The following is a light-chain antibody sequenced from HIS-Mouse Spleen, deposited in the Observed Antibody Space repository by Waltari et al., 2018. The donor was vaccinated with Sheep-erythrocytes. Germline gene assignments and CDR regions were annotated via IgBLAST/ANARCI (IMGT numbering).Light chain of an antibody. V-gene: IGLV2-11*01. CDR2: DVS. Sequence: QSALTQPRSVSGSPGQSVTISCTGTSSDVGGYNYVSWYQPHPGKAPKLMIYDVSKRPSGVPDRFSGSNSGNTATLTISGTQAMDEADYYCQAWDSSTEVFGGGTKLTVL. CDR1: SSDVGGYNY. J-gene: IGLJ2*01. CDR3: QAWDSSTEV.